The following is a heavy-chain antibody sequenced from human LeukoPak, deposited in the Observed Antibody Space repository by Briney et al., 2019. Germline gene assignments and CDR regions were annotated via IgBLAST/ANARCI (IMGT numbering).Heavy chain of an antibody. CDR1: GGTFSSYA. CDR2: IIPIFGTA. Sequence: ASVKVSCKASGGTFSSYAISWVRQAPGQGLEWMGGIIPIFGTANYAQKFQGRVTITTDESTSTAYMELSSLRSEDTAVYYCARDRRYYDFWSGYYTPDAFDIWGQGTMVTVSS. CDR3: ARDRRYYDFWSGYYTPDAFDI. J-gene: IGHJ3*02. V-gene: IGHV1-69*05. D-gene: IGHD3-3*01.